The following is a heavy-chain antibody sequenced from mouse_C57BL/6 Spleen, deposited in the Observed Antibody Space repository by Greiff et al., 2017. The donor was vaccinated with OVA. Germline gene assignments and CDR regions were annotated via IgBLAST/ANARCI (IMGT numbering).Heavy chain of an antibody. J-gene: IGHJ2*01. CDR3: ARRGYGNYYFDY. D-gene: IGHD2-1*01. CDR1: GYTFTSYW. CDR2: IDPSDSYT. V-gene: IGHV1-69*01. Sequence: QVQLQQSGAELVMPGASVKLSCKASGYTFTSYWMHWVKQRPGQGLEWIGEIDPSDSYTNYNQKFKGKSTLTVDKSSSTAYMQLSSLTSEDYAVYDCARRGYGNYYFDYWGQGTTLTVSS.